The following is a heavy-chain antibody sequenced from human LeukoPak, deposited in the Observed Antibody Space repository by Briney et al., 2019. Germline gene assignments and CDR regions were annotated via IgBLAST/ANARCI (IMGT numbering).Heavy chain of an antibody. CDR2: ISGSGGST. V-gene: IGHV3-23*01. D-gene: IGHD2-2*02. Sequence: GGSLRLSCAASGFTFSSYAMSWVRQAPGKGLEWVSAISGSGGSTYYADSVKGRFTISRDNSKNTLYLQMNSLRAEDTAVYYCARDTIVVVPAAIFWFDPWGQGTLVTVSS. CDR1: GFTFSSYA. CDR3: ARDTIVVVPAAIFWFDP. J-gene: IGHJ5*02.